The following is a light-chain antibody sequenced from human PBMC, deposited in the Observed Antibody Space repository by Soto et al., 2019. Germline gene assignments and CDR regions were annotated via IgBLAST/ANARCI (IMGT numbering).Light chain of an antibody. Sequence: QSVPTQPASVSGSPGQSITITCTGTSSDVGSYNLVSWYQQHPGKAPKLMIYDVSNRPSGVSNRFSGSKSGNTASLTVSGLQAEDEADYYCSSYTSSSTLLFGGGTKVTVL. CDR2: DVS. CDR1: SSDVGSYNL. J-gene: IGLJ2*01. CDR3: SSYTSSSTLL. V-gene: IGLV2-14*02.